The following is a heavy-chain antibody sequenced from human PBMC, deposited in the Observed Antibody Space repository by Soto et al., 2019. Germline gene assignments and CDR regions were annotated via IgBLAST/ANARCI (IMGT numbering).Heavy chain of an antibody. CDR3: ARNRDGGYDFDY. Sequence: QVQLQESGPGLVKPSGTLSLTCAVSSGSITSSNWWSWVRQPPGKGLEWIGEVSHSGNTNYIPSLKSCVTISVDQSRNLFSLRLNSVTAADTVVYYCARNRDGGYDFDYWGQGTLVTVSS. CDR1: SGSITSSNW. J-gene: IGHJ4*02. D-gene: IGHD5-12*01. CDR2: VSHSGNT. V-gene: IGHV4-4*02.